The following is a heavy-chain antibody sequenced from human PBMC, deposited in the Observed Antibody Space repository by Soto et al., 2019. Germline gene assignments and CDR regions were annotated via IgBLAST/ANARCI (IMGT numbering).Heavy chain of an antibody. D-gene: IGHD2-2*01. Sequence: PSETLSLTCTVSGGSISIGGYYWSCMRQHPGKGLEWIGYIYYSGSTYYNPSLKSRVTISVDTSKNQFSLKLSSVTAADTAVYYCARGGVVVPAANNWFDPWGQGTLVTVSS. V-gene: IGHV4-31*03. CDR2: IYYSGST. CDR3: ARGGVVVPAANNWFDP. J-gene: IGHJ5*02. CDR1: GGSISIGGYY.